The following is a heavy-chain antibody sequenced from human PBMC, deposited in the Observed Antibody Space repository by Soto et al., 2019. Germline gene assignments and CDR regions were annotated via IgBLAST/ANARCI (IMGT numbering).Heavy chain of an antibody. CDR2: MNPNSGNT. Sequence: ASVKVSCKAAGYSFTSYDSNWVRKANGQGLEWMGWMNPNSGNTGYAQKFQGRVTMTRNTSISTAYMELSSLRSEDTAVYYCARGSGAAAFFYYYYYGMDVWGQGITVTVSS. J-gene: IGHJ6*02. CDR3: ARGSGAAAFFYYYYYGMDV. CDR1: GYSFTSYD. D-gene: IGHD6-13*01. V-gene: IGHV1-8*01.